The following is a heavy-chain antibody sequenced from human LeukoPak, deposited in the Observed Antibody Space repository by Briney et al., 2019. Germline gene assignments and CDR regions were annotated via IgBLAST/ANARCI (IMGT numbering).Heavy chain of an antibody. CDR1: GGSITGSSYY. CDR3: ARQYYDNTGYYYFDY. CDR2: MYYSGST. D-gene: IGHD3-22*01. Sequence: PSETLSLTCTVSGGSITGSSYYWGWIRQPPGKGLEWIGSMYYSGSTYYNPSLKSRLTISVDTSKNQCSLKLTSVTAGDTAVYYCARQYYDNTGYYYFDYWGQGTLVTVSS. V-gene: IGHV4-39*01. J-gene: IGHJ4*02.